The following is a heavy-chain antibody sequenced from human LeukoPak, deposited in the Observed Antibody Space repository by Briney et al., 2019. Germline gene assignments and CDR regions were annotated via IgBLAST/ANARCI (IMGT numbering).Heavy chain of an antibody. CDR1: GFTFGDYA. CDR3: TRVFEAWFDGDFPLAY. V-gene: IGHV3-49*04. Sequence: GRSLRLSCTASGFTFGDYAMSWVRQAPGKGLEWVGFIRSKAYGGTTEYAASVKGRFTISRDDSKSIAYLQMNSLKTEDTAVYYCTRVFEAWFDGDFPLAYWGQGTLVTVSS. CDR2: IRSKAYGGTT. J-gene: IGHJ4*02. D-gene: IGHD4-17*01.